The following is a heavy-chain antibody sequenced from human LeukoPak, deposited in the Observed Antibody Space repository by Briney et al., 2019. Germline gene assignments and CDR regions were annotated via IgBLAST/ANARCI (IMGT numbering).Heavy chain of an antibody. CDR3: ARDQGYYDSSGSALLQH. CDR1: GFTFSSYW. CDR2: IKQDGSEK. Sequence: GGSLRLSCAASGFTFSSYWMSWVRQPPGKGLEWLANIKQDGSEKYYVGSVKGRFTISRDKAKNSLYLQMNRLRAEGTAVYYCARDQGYYDSSGSALLQHWGQGTLVTVSS. J-gene: IGHJ1*01. V-gene: IGHV3-7*01. D-gene: IGHD3-22*01.